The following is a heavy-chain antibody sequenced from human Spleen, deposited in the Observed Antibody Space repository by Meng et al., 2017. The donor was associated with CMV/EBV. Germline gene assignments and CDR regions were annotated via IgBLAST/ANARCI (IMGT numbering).Heavy chain of an antibody. V-gene: IGHV3-21*04. D-gene: IGHD2-2*02. CDR2: ISSSGNSM. J-gene: IGHJ4*02. CDR3: ARDRLSEPAAIPLDY. CDR1: GFTFRIYS. Sequence: GESLKISCGASGFTFRIYSMNWVRQAPGKGLEWVSSISSSGNSMFYADSVKGRFTISRDNARNSLYLQMNSLRAEDMAVYYCARDRLSEPAAIPLDYWGQGTLVTVSS.